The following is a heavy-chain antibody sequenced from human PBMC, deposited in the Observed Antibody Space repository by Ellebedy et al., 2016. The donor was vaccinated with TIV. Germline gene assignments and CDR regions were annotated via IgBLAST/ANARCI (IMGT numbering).Heavy chain of an antibody. Sequence: GESLKISCAASGFTFSSYSMNWVRQAPGKGLEWVSSISISSSYIYYADSVKGRFTISRDNAKNSLYLQMNSLSSEDTAVYYCARTQQLVQNYYYYGMDVWGQGTTVTVSS. D-gene: IGHD6-13*01. CDR1: GFTFSSYS. V-gene: IGHV3-21*01. CDR3: ARTQQLVQNYYYYGMDV. CDR2: ISISSSYI. J-gene: IGHJ6*02.